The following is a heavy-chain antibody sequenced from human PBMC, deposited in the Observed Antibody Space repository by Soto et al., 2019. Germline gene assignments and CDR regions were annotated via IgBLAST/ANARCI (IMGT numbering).Heavy chain of an antibody. J-gene: IGHJ4*02. D-gene: IGHD1-1*01. V-gene: IGHV4-31*03. CDR3: ARATGTLRSRNCDY. Sequence: SETLSLTCSVSGGSISTFGHYWTWIRQPPGKGLEWIGSIYHTGSTYYSKSLRSRLTMSVDTSKSQFSLRLSAVTAADTAVYYCARATGTLRSRNCDYWGQGSLVTVSS. CDR1: GGSISTFGHY. CDR2: IYHTGST.